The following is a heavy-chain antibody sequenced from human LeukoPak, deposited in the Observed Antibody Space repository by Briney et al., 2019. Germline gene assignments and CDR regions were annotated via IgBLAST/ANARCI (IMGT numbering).Heavy chain of an antibody. CDR1: GFTFSSYE. J-gene: IGHJ4*02. D-gene: IGHD6-13*01. V-gene: IGHV3-48*03. Sequence: GGSLRLSCAASGFTFSSYEMNWVRQAPGKGLEWVSYISSSDDTIYYADSVKGRFTISRDNAKNSLYLQMNSLRAEDTAVYYCAREYSNSWYFDYWGQGTLVTVSS. CDR3: AREYSNSWYFDY. CDR2: ISSSDDTI.